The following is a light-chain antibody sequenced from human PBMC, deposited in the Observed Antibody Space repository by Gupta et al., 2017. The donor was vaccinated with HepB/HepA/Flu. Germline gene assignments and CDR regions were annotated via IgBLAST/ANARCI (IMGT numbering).Light chain of an antibody. J-gene: IGLJ3*02. V-gene: IGLV1-40*01. CDR1: SPNIGGAFD. Sequence: SVLTQPPSVSGAPWERVTISCIGSSPNIGGAFDVHWYQHVPGTAPKLFIDANSKRPSGVPDRFSGSKSGTSASLAISGLQAEDEADYYCQSYDHQLNGSWVFGGGTKLTVL. CDR3: QSYDHQLNGSWV. CDR2: ANS.